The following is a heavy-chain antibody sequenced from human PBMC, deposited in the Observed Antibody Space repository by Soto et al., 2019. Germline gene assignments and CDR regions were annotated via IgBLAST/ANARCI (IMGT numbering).Heavy chain of an antibody. D-gene: IGHD3-9*01. CDR2: INHSGST. Sequence: PSETLSLTCAVYGGSFSGYYWSWIRQPPGKGLEWIGEINHSGSTNYNPSLKSRVTISVDTSKNQFSLKLSSVTAADTAVYYCARIKNYDILTGYYNVGYFDYWGQGTLVTVS. CDR3: ARIKNYDILTGYYNVGYFDY. V-gene: IGHV4-34*01. CDR1: GGSFSGYY. J-gene: IGHJ4*02.